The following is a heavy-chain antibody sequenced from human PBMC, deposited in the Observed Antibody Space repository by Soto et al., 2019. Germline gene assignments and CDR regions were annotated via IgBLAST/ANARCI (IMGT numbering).Heavy chain of an antibody. Sequence: VGLLRLSNTASGFTFGSYAISWVSQAPGKGLEWVSAISGSGGSTYYADSVKGRFTISRDNSKNTLYLQMNSLRAEDTAVYYCAKGYSSGWTPWYYYGMDVWGQGTTVTVSS. V-gene: IGHV3-23*01. J-gene: IGHJ6*02. CDR2: ISGSGGST. CDR3: AKGYSSGWTPWYYYGMDV. CDR1: GFTFGSYA. D-gene: IGHD6-19*01.